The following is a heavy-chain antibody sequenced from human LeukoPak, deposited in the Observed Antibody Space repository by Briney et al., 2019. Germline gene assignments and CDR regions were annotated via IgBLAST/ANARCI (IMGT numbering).Heavy chain of an antibody. V-gene: IGHV3-66*01. CDR3: ARGAGYCSSTSCYGWDWFDP. CDR2: IYTGGTT. J-gene: IGHJ5*02. D-gene: IGHD2-2*01. Sequence: GGSLRLSCADSGFTVSSNYMSWVRQAPGKGLEWVSVIYTGGTTYYADSVKGRFTISRDNSKNAVYLQMNSLRAGDTAVYYCARGAGYCSSTSCYGWDWFDPWGQGTLVTVSS. CDR1: GFTVSSNY.